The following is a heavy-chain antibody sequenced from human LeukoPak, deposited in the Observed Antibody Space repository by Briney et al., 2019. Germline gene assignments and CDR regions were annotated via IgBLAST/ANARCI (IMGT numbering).Heavy chain of an antibody. J-gene: IGHJ4*02. D-gene: IGHD5-12*01. CDR1: GFIFKKYW. Sequence: GGSLRLSCAASGFIFKKYWMNWVRQVPGKGLECLANIKEDGSETYYADSVKGRFTISRDNAKNTLYLQMNSLRAEDTAVYYCARDQGSGYDFGDYWGQGTLVTVSS. V-gene: IGHV3-7*01. CDR3: ARDQGSGYDFGDY. CDR2: IKEDGSET.